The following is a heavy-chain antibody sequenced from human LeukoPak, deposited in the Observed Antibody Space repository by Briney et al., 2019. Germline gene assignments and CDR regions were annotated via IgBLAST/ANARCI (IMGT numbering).Heavy chain of an antibody. Sequence: SETLSLTCTVSGGSISSTSYYWGWIRQPPGKGLEWIGEINHSGSTNYNPSLKSRVTISVDTSKNQCSLKLSSVTAADTAVYYCARYGGNSDAFDIWGQGTMVTVSS. CDR3: ARYGGNSDAFDI. CDR2: INHSGST. D-gene: IGHD4-23*01. J-gene: IGHJ3*02. CDR1: GGSISSTSYY. V-gene: IGHV4-39*07.